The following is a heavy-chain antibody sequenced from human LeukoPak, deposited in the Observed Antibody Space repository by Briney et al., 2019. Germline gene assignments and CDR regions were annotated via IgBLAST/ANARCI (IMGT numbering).Heavy chain of an antibody. CDR3: ARIVVVPAVLFDY. CDR2: INHSGST. V-gene: IGHV4-34*01. D-gene: IGHD2-2*01. CDR1: GGSFSGYY. J-gene: IGHJ4*02. Sequence: PSETLSLTCAVYGGSFSGYYWSWIRQPPGKGLEWIGEINHSGSTNYNPSLKSRVTISVDTSKNQFSLKLSSVTAADTAVYYCARIVVVPAVLFDYWGQGTLVTVSS.